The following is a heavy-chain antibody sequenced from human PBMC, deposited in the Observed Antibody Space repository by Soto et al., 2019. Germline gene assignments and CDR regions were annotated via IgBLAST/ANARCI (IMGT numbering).Heavy chain of an antibody. J-gene: IGHJ4*02. CDR3: ARVAVAGTRFDY. Sequence: SETLSLTYAVSGGSISSNNWWSWVRQPPGKGLEWSGEIYHSGSTNYNPSLKSRVTISVDKSKNQFSLMLSSVTAADTAVYYCARVAVAGTRFDYWGQGTLVTVS. D-gene: IGHD6-19*01. CDR2: IYHSGST. CDR1: GGSISSNNW. V-gene: IGHV4-4*02.